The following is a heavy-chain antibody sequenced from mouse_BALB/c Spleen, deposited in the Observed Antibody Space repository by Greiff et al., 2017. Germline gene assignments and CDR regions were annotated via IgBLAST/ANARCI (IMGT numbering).Heavy chain of an antibody. CDR1: GYTFTSYW. CDR2: INPSTGYT. J-gene: IGHJ3*01. Sequence: VQLQESGAELARPGASVKMSCKASGYTFTSYWMHWVKQRPGQGLEWIGYINPSTGYTEYNQKFKDKATLTADKSSSTAYMQLSSLTSEDSAVYYCARWGRSAWFAYGGQGTLVTVSA. CDR3: ARWGRSAWFAY. V-gene: IGHV1-4*01. D-gene: IGHD1-1*01.